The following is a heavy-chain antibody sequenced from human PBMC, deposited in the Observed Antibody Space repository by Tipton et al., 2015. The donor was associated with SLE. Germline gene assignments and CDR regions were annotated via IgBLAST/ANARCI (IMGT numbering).Heavy chain of an antibody. V-gene: IGHV1-69*05. CDR2: IIAIFGTA. CDR1: GGTFSSYA. CDR3: ARGLYCEFWSGLTNGRHAFDN. D-gene: IGHD3-3*01. Sequence: QSGAEVKKPGSSVKVSCKASGGTFSSYAFSWVRQAPGQGLEWMGGIIAIFGTADYAQKFQGRVTITTDESTSTAYMELSSLRYEDRAVYDCARGLYCEFWSGLTNGRHAFDNWGQGTMVTVSS. J-gene: IGHJ3*02.